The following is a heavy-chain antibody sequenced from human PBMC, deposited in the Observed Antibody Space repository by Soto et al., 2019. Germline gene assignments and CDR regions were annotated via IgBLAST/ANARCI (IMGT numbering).Heavy chain of an antibody. J-gene: IGHJ4*02. Sequence: EVQLLESGGGLVQPGGSLRLSCAASGFTFNNYAMTWVRQAPGXXXXXXSAIRGGGDTTSYANSVKGRFTVSRDGSKNTLYLQMSSLRAEDTALYYCAKGRGGSGSLTPRVDFWGQGTLVTVSS. CDR3: AKGRGGSGSLTPRVDF. V-gene: IGHV3-23*01. CDR1: GFTFNNYA. CDR2: IRGGGDTT. D-gene: IGHD3-10*01.